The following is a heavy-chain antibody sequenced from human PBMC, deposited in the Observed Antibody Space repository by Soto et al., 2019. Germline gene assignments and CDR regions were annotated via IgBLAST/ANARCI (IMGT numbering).Heavy chain of an antibody. Sequence: QVQMQESSPGLVKPSETLSLTCSVSNGSISGFYWTWIRQPPGKILEWIGYIHYSGRTDYNPSLTSRATMSVDTSKNQFSLNLKSITAADTAVYYCVRVGVGIGNHFDSWGRGTLVTVSS. D-gene: IGHD1-26*01. J-gene: IGHJ4*01. CDR1: NGSISGFY. CDR3: VRVGVGIGNHFDS. CDR2: IHYSGRT. V-gene: IGHV4-59*12.